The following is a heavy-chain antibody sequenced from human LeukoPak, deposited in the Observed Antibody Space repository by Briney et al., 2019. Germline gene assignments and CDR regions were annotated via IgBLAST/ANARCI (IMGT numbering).Heavy chain of an antibody. J-gene: IGHJ3*02. CDR2: IYYSGST. Sequence: SETLSLTCTVSGGSISSYYWSWIRQPPGKGLEWIGYIYYSGSTNYNPSLKSRVTISVDTSKNQFSLKLSSVTAADTAVYYCARAGSGIVGADDAFDIWGQGTMVTVSS. CDR1: GGSISSYY. V-gene: IGHV4-59*01. CDR3: ARAGSGIVGADDAFDI. D-gene: IGHD1-26*01.